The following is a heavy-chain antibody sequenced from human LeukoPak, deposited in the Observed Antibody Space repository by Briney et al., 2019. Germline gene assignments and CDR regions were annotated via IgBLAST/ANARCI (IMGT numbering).Heavy chain of an antibody. CDR2: INHSGST. J-gene: IGHJ1*01. CDR1: GGSFSGYY. V-gene: IGHV4-34*01. D-gene: IGHD6-6*01. Sequence: SETLSLTCAVYGGSFSGYYWSWIRQPPGKGLEWIGEINHSGSTNYNPSLKSRVTISVDTSKNQFSLKLSSVTAADTAVYYCARGYLSSSSQRAEYFQHWGQGTLVTVSS. CDR3: ARGYLSSSSQRAEYFQH.